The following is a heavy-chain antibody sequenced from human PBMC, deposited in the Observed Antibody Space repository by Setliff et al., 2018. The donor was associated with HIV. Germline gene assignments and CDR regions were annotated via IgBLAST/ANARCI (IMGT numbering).Heavy chain of an antibody. D-gene: IGHD1-26*01. CDR1: GYSFTTYY. J-gene: IGHJ4*02. CDR3: ARVEGATATLTD. V-gene: IGHV1-46*01. Sequence: WASVKVSCKTSGYSFTTYYIHWMRQAPGQGLEWVGLMYTSGGGAKYAQKFQGRVTMTRDTSTRTVYMELSSLRSEDTAVYYCARVEGATATLTDWGQGTLVTVSS. CDR2: MYTSGGGA.